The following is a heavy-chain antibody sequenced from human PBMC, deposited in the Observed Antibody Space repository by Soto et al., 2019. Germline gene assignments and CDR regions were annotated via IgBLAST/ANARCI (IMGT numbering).Heavy chain of an antibody. J-gene: IGHJ4*02. CDR2: IWYDGSNK. CDR3: ARNGYSSGWSHFDY. Sequence: PGGSLRLSCAASGFTFSSYGMHWVRQAPGKGLEWVAVIWYDGSNKYYADSVKGRFTISRDNSKNTLYLQMNSLRAEDTAVYYCARNGYSSGWSHFDYWGQGTLVTV. V-gene: IGHV3-33*01. CDR1: GFTFSSYG. D-gene: IGHD6-19*01.